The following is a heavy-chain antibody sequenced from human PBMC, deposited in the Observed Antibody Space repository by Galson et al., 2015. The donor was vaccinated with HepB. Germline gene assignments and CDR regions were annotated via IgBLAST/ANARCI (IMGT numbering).Heavy chain of an antibody. Sequence: SLRLSCAASGFTFSDYSMTWIRQAPGKGLEWVSYITTSSYTKYADSVKGRFTHSRDNTKNSLYLQMNSLRAEDTAVYYCARGHEVMDVWGQGTTVTVSS. CDR1: GFTFSDYS. CDR3: ARGHEVMDV. V-gene: IGHV3-11*05. CDR2: ITTSSYT. J-gene: IGHJ6*02.